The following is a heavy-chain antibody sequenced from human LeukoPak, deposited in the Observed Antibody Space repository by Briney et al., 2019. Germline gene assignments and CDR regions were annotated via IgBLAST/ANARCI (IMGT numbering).Heavy chain of an antibody. CDR1: GVSISSFY. CDR2: VYYSGSA. CDR3: TRRNYGDFGFDY. Sequence: PSETLSLTCTVSGVSISSFYLNWIRQPPGKGLEWIGYVYYSGSANYNPSLMGRVTISIDTSKNQFSLNLNSVTAADTAVYYRTRRNYGDFGFDYWGQGTLATVSS. D-gene: IGHD4-17*01. V-gene: IGHV4-59*01. J-gene: IGHJ4*02.